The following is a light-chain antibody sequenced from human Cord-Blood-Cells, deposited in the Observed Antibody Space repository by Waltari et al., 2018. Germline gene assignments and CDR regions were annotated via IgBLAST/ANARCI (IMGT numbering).Light chain of an antibody. V-gene: IGLV1-51*01. J-gene: IGLJ2*01. CDR2: DNN. CDR1: SSNIGNNY. CDR3: GTWDSSLSAVV. Sequence: QSVLTQPPSVSAAPGQKVTISFSGSSSNIGNNYVSCYQQLPGPAPKHLIYDNNKRPSGIPDRFSGSKSGTSATLGITGLQTGDEADYYCGTWDSSLSAVVFGGGTKLTVL.